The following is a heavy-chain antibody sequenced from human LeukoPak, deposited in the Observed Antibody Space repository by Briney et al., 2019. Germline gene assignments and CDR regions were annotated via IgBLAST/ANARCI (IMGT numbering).Heavy chain of an antibody. CDR3: ARQLYSSATV. CDR2: IYHSWNT. V-gene: IGHV4-39*01. D-gene: IGHD6-25*01. J-gene: IGHJ6*02. CDR1: GDSISSSNYF. Sequence: SETLSLTSTVSGDSISSSNYFWGWIRQPPGKGLEWVGNIYHSWNTFYNPSLKSRVTISADTSKNQFSLKLIFVTVADTAVYYCARQLYSSATVWGQGTTVIVSS.